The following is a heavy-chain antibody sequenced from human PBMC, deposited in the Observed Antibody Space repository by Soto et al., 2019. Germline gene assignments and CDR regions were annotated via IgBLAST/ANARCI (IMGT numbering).Heavy chain of an antibody. D-gene: IGHD5-12*01. V-gene: IGHV4-34*01. CDR2: INHSGST. CDR3: ARARGYSGYDFLEYFQH. CDR1: GGSFSGYY. J-gene: IGHJ1*01. Sequence: PSETLSLTCAVYGGSFSGYYWSWIRQPPGKGLEWIGEINHSGSTNYNPSLKSRVTISVDTSKNQFSLKLSSVTAADAAVYYYARARGYSGYDFLEYFQHWGQGTLVTVSS.